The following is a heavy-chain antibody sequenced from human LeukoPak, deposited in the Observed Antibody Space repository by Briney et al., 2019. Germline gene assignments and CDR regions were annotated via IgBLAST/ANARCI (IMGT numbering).Heavy chain of an antibody. CDR1: GFTFSSYA. Sequence: GGSLRLSCAASGFTFSSYAMHWVRQAPGKGLEWVAVISYDGSNKYYADSVKGRFTISRDNSKNTLYLQMSSLRAEDTAVYYCATGVTAMGDYWGQGTLVTVSS. J-gene: IGHJ4*02. CDR3: ATGVTAMGDY. V-gene: IGHV3-30-3*01. CDR2: ISYDGSNK. D-gene: IGHD2-21*02.